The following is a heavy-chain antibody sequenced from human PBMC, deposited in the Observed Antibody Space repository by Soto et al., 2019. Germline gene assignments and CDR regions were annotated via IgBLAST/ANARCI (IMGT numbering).Heavy chain of an antibody. CDR1: GFSLSTSGMC. CDR3: ARIGASGWSWGYDY. CDR2: IDWEDDK. V-gene: IGHV2-70*01. D-gene: IGHD6-19*01. Sequence: SGPTLVNPTQTLTLTCTFSGFSLSTSGMCVSWIRRPPGKALEWLALIDWEDDKYYSTSLKTRLTISKDTSKNQVVLTMTNMDPVDTATYYCARIGASGWSWGYDYWGQGTLVTVSS. J-gene: IGHJ4*02.